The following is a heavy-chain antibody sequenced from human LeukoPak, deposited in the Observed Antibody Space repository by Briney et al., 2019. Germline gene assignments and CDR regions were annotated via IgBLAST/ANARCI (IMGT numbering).Heavy chain of an antibody. CDR1: GFSFIGSP. CDR2: TSDSGHT. J-gene: IGHJ4*02. CDR3: ARWHSHGRYFDY. Sequence: GSLRLSCAASGFSFIGSPMHWVRQPSGKGLEWIGYTSDSGHTDYKPSLRGRVTISVDTSKNQFSLKLTSATAADTAVYFCARWHSHGRYFDYWGQGALVTVSS. D-gene: IGHD1-26*01. V-gene: IGHV4-59*11.